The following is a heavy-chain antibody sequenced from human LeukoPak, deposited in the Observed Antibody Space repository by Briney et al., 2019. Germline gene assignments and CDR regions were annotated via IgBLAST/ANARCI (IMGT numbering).Heavy chain of an antibody. CDR3: AKEYSSSWPQYFQH. D-gene: IGHD6-13*01. CDR1: GFTFSSYA. Sequence: PGGSLRLSCAASGFTFSSYAMSWVRQAPGKGLAWVSAISGSGSSTYYADSVKGRFTISRDNSKNTLYLQMNSLRAEDTAVYSCAKEYSSSWPQYFQHWGQGTLVTVSS. CDR2: ISGSGSST. V-gene: IGHV3-23*01. J-gene: IGHJ1*01.